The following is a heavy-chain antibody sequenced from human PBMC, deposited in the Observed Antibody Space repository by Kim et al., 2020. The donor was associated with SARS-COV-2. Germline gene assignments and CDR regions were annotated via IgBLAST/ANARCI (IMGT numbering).Heavy chain of an antibody. J-gene: IGHJ6*02. CDR2: INHSGST. CDR1: GGSFSGYY. CDR3: ASAKPSMYYDFWCGSYKDYYYYGMDV. D-gene: IGHD3-3*01. V-gene: IGHV4-34*01. Sequence: SETLSLTCAVYGGSFSGYYWSWIRQPPGKGLEWIGEINHSGSTNYNQSLKSRVTISVDTSKNPFSLKLSSVTAADTAVYACASAKPSMYYDFWCGSYKDYYYYGMDVWPKDHVHRLL.